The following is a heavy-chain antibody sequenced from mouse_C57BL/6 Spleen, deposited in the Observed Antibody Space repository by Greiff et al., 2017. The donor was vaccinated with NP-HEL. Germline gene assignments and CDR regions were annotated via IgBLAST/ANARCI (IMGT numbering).Heavy chain of an antibody. CDR3: ARYPRMDY. V-gene: IGHV1-69*01. J-gene: IGHJ4*01. CDR2: IDPSDSYT. Sequence: QVQLQQSGAELVMPGASVKLSCKASGYTFTSYWMHWVKQRPGQGLEWIGEIDPSDSYTNYNQKFKGKSTLTVDKSSSTAYMQLSSLTSEDSAVYYCARYPRMDYWGQGTSVTVSS. CDR1: GYTFTSYW.